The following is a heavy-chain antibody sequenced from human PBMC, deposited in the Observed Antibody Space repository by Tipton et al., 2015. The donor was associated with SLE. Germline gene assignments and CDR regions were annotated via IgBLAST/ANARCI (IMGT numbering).Heavy chain of an antibody. D-gene: IGHD4-11*01. V-gene: IGHV4-30-4*08. CDR2: IYLSGLT. CDR1: GHSISSGDYY. Sequence: TLSLTCTVSGHSISSGDYYWTWIRQLPGMGLEWIGFIYLSGLTSYNPSLNSRVTISVDTSKNQFSLKLSSVTAADTAVYYCAREGYSNSFDYWGQGTLVTVSS. J-gene: IGHJ4*02. CDR3: AREGYSNSFDY.